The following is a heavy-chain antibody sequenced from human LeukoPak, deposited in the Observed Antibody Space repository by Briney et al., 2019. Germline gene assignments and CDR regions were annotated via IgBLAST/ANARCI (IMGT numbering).Heavy chain of an antibody. J-gene: IGHJ4*02. CDR3: ARALSAYSRSYSAFDY. V-gene: IGHV1-3*01. Sequence: ASVKVSCKASGYTFTSYAMHWVRQAPGQRLEWMGWINAGNGNTKYSQKFQGRVTITRDTSASTAYMELSSLRSEDTAVYYCARALSAYSRSYSAFDYWGQGTLVTVSS. CDR1: GYTFTSYA. D-gene: IGHD1-26*01. CDR2: INAGNGNT.